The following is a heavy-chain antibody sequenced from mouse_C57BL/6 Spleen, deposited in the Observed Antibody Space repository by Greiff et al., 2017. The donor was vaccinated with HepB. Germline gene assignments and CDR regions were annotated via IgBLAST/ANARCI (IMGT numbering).Heavy chain of an antibody. Sequence: VNLVESGAELVKPGASVKISCKASGYAFSSYWMNWVKQRPGKGLEWIGQIYPGDGDTNYNGKFKGKATLTADKSSSTAYMQLSSLTSEDSAVYFCARNTGTEAMDYWGQGTSVTVSS. J-gene: IGHJ4*01. D-gene: IGHD4-1*01. CDR3: ARNTGTEAMDY. V-gene: IGHV1-80*01. CDR2: IYPGDGDT. CDR1: GYAFSSYW.